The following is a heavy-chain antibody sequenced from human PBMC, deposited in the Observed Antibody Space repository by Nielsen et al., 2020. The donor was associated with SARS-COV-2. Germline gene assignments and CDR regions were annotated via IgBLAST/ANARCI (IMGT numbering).Heavy chain of an antibody. CDR2: INPNSGGT. V-gene: IGHV1-2*06. J-gene: IGHJ5*02. CDR3: ARERGVVASAGGWFDP. D-gene: IGHD5-12*01. CDR1: GYTFTDYY. Sequence: ASVKVSCKASGYTFTDYYMHWVRQAPGQGLEWMGRINPNSGGTNYAQKFQGDVTMTRDTSIRTAYMELSRLRSDDTAVYYCARERGVVASAGGWFDPWGQGTLVTVSS.